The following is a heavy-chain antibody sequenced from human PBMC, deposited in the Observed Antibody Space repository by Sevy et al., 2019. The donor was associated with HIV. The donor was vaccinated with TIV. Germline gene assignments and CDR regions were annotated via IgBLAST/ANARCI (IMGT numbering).Heavy chain of an antibody. V-gene: IGHV3-21*01. J-gene: IGHJ4*02. CDR2: ISSGSSFI. Sequence: GESLKISCAASGFSISGYTMNWVRQAPGKGLEWVSSISSGSSFIYYADSLKGRFTISRDNARNLLYLQMNSLRVEDTAVYYWARVGLGDCSGTNCSPNDYWGQGTLVTVSS. CDR3: ARVGLGDCSGTNCSPNDY. CDR1: GFSISGYT. D-gene: IGHD2-2*01.